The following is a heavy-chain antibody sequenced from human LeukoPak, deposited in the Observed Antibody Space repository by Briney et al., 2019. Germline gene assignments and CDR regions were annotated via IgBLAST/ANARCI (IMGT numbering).Heavy chain of an antibody. V-gene: IGHV3-23*01. D-gene: IGHD3-3*01. CDR1: GFTFSSYA. CDR3: AKDTDYDFWSGYPLHYYYGKDV. Sequence: SGGSLRLSCAASGFTFSSYAMSGLRPAPGKGREWVSALSGSGGSTYYADSVKGRFTISRDNSKNTLYLQMNSLRAEDTAVYYCAKDTDYDFWSGYPLHYYYGKDVWGQGTTVTVSS. CDR2: LSGSGGST. J-gene: IGHJ6*02.